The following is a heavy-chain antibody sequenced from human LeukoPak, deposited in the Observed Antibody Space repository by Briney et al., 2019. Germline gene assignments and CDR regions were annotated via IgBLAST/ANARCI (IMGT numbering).Heavy chain of an antibody. V-gene: IGHV4-59*01. CDR3: ARAYYQGDAFDI. Sequence: SQTLSLTCTVSGPSISSYYWGWIRQPPRKWIEWIGYIYYSGSSTYNPSLKSRVTISVDTSKNQFSLKLSSVTAAATAVYYCARAYYQGDAFDIWGQGTMVTVSS. CDR2: IYYSGSS. D-gene: IGHD1-26*01. CDR1: GPSISSYY. J-gene: IGHJ3*02.